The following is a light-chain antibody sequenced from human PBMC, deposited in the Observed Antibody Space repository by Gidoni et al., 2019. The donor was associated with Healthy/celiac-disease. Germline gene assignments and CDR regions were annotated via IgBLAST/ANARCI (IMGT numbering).Light chain of an antibody. CDR2: LGY. CDR1: QGLLHSNGYNY. V-gene: IGKV2-28*01. Sequence: IVMTQSPLSRPVTPGEPASISCRSSQGLLHSNGYNYLDCYLQKPGQSPKLLIYLGYNRASGVPDRFSGSGSGTDFTLKSSRVEAEDVGVYYCMQALQTPRTFGQGTKVEIK. J-gene: IGKJ1*01. CDR3: MQALQTPRT.